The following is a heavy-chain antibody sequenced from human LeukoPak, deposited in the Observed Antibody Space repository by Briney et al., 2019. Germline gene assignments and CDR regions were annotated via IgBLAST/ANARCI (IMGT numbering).Heavy chain of an antibody. CDR2: IRYDGGLQ. Sequence: GGSLRLSCAASGFTFSSYSMNWVRQAPGKGLDWVAFIRYDGGLQYYADSMKGRFTISRDNSKNTLYLQINSLRPEDTAVYYCAKDRDIDSWGQGTVVTVSS. V-gene: IGHV3-30*02. CDR3: AKDRDIDS. CDR1: GFTFSSYS. J-gene: IGHJ4*02.